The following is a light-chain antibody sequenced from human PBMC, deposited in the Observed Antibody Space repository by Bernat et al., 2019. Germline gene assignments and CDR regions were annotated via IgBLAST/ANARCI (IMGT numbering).Light chain of an antibody. CDR1: QSISSY. CDR3: QQSYNNPLT. J-gene: IGKJ4*01. V-gene: IGKV1-39*01. Sequence: DIQMTQSPSSLSASVGDRVTITCRASQSISSYLNWYQQKPGKAPKLLIYAASSLQSGVPSRFSGSGSGTDFTLTISSLQPEDFATYYCQQSYNNPLTFGGRTKVEIK. CDR2: AAS.